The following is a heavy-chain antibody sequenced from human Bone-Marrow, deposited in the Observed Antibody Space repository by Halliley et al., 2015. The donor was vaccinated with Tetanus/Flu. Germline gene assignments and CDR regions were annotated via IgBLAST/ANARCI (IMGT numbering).Heavy chain of an antibody. V-gene: IGHV4-34*01. CDR3: ARGLDFWSGYFYD. CDR2: INQGGPT. Sequence: EWIGEINQGGPTNSNPSLKSRVSMSVDTSKYQISLRLSSVTAADTAVYYCARGLDFWSGYFYDWGQGTLVTVSS. J-gene: IGHJ4*02. D-gene: IGHD3-3*01.